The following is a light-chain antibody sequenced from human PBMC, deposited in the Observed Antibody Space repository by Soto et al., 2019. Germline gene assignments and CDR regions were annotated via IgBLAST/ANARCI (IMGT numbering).Light chain of an antibody. CDR3: QQYYSTPPT. V-gene: IGKV4-1*01. CDR1: QSVLCSSNNKNY. CDR2: WAS. Sequence: DIVMTQSPDSLAVSLGERATINCKSSQSVLCSSNNKNYLAWYQQKPGQPPKLLIYWASTRESGVPDRFSGSGYGTDFALTISSLQAEDVAVYYCQQYYSTPPTFGQGTKQEIQ. J-gene: IGKJ2*01.